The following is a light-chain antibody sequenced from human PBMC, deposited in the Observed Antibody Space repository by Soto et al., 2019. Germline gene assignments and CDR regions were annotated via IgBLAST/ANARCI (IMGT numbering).Light chain of an antibody. Sequence: DIQMTQSPSTLSASVGDRVTITCWASQSISSWLAWYQQKPGKAPKLLFYKASSLESGVPSRFSGSGSGTEFTLTISSLQPDDFATYYCQQSFTFGPGTKVDIK. V-gene: IGKV1-5*03. CDR1: QSISSW. J-gene: IGKJ3*01. CDR3: QQSFT. CDR2: KAS.